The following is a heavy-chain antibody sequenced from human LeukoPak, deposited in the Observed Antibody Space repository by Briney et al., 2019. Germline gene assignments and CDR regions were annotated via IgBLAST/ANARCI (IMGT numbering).Heavy chain of an antibody. CDR1: GYTFASSD. D-gene: IGHD3-22*01. CDR3: ARDSSGYLAAHHPFDL. V-gene: IGHV1-8*01. J-gene: IGHJ3*01. Sequence: GASVKVSCKASGYTFASSDINWVRQANGQGLEWMGWMNPNSGETGYAQKFQGRVSMTRNTSINTAYMELSSLTSDDTAVYYCARDSSGYLAAHHPFDLWGQGTVVTVSS. CDR2: MNPNSGET.